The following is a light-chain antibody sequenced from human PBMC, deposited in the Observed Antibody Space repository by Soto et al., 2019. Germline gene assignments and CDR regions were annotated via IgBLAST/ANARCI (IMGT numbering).Light chain of an antibody. Sequence: DIQMTQSPSSLSASVGDRVTITCRATQSIGNFLNWYQQKPGKVPKLLIYSASTLQSGVPSRFCGSGSGTDFTLTIDTLQPEDFATYYCQQSYTTAPAFGGGTKVEIK. CDR2: SAS. V-gene: IGKV1-39*01. J-gene: IGKJ4*01. CDR1: QSIGNF. CDR3: QQSYTTAPA.